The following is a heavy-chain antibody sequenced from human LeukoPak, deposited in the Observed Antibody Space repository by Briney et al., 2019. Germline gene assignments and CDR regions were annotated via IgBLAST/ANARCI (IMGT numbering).Heavy chain of an antibody. CDR3: ARADRLHGGPYLIGP. CDR1: GYSFTDYY. D-gene: IGHD3-16*01. Sequence: GSVKVSCKTSGYSFTDYYMHWVRQAPGQGLEWMGWINPNSGGTSSAQKFQGRVTMTRDTSITTVYMEVSWLTSDDTAMYYCARADRLHGGPYLIGPWGQGTLVTVSS. CDR2: INPNSGGT. J-gene: IGHJ5*02. V-gene: IGHV1-2*02.